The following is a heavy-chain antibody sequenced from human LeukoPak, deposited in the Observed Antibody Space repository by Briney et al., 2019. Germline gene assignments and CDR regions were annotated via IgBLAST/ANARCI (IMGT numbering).Heavy chain of an antibody. CDR1: GYSFTSYW. CDR2: IYPGDSDT. V-gene: IGHV5-51*01. D-gene: IGHD3-22*01. Sequence: GESLKISCKGSGYSFTSYWIGWVRQMPGKGLEWMGIIYPGDSDTRYSPSFQGQVTISADKSISTAYLQWSSLKASDTAMYYCARTVHGDSSGYCYAHFDYWGQGTLVTVSS. J-gene: IGHJ4*02. CDR3: ARTVHGDSSGYCYAHFDY.